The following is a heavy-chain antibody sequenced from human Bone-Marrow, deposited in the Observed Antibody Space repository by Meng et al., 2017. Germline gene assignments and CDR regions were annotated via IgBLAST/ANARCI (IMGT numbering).Heavy chain of an antibody. CDR2: FHHSGTT. J-gene: IGHJ4*02. CDR1: GASCSIGYC. CDR3: AASPGWWRIDS. D-gene: IGHD6-19*01. V-gene: IGHV4-4*02. Sequence: VRRSGAGPVSLQPSGSLSLPCAGLGASCSIGYCWPWVRQPPGKGLAWIAEFHHSGTTNYNPSLRSRVTISVDTSKNQFSLRLTSVTAADTAVYYCAASPGWWRIDSWGQGTLVTVSS.